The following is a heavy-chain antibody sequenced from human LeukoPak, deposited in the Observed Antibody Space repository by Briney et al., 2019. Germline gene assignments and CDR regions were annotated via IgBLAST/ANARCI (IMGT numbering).Heavy chain of an antibody. D-gene: IGHD2-15*01. CDR3: VKERSCSGGSCYSSHDLH. Sequence: GGSLRLSCAASGFSFNSYAMSWVRQAPGKGLEWVSAISGSGTFTNYADSVKGRFTISRDNPNNTLSLRVNSLRVEDTAIYYCVKERSCSGGSCYSSHDLHWGQGTLVTVSS. J-gene: IGHJ4*02. CDR1: GFSFNSYA. V-gene: IGHV3-23*01. CDR2: ISGSGTFT.